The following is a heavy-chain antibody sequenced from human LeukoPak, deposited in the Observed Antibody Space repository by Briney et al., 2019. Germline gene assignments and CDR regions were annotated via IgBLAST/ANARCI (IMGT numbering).Heavy chain of an antibody. CDR3: ARGRAVAGRGYWFDP. D-gene: IGHD6-19*01. J-gene: IGHJ5*02. CDR2: INHSGST. V-gene: IGHV4-39*07. Sequence: SQTLSLTCTVSGGSISSSSYYWGWIRQPPGTGLEWIGEINHSGSTNYNPSLKSRVTISVDTSKNQFSLKLSSVTAADTAVYYCARGRAVAGRGYWFDPWGQGTLVTVSS. CDR1: GGSISSSSYY.